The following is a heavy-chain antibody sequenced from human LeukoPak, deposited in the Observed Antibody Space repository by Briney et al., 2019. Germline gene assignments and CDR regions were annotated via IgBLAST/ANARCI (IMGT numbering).Heavy chain of an antibody. V-gene: IGHV1-3*01. D-gene: IGHD2-2*01. J-gene: IGHJ5*02. Sequence: GASVKVSCKASGYTFTSYAMHWVRQAPGQRLEWMGWVNAGNGNTKYSQKFQGRVTITRDTSASTAYMELSSLRSEDTAAYYCARGYCSSTSCYRRYWFDPWGQGTLVTVSS. CDR1: GYTFTSYA. CDR2: VNAGNGNT. CDR3: ARGYCSSTSCYRRYWFDP.